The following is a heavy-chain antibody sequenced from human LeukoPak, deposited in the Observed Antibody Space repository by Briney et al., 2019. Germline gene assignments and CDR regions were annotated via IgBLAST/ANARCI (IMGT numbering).Heavy chain of an antibody. J-gene: IGHJ6*03. D-gene: IGHD2-2*01. V-gene: IGHV3-11*01. Sequence: GGSLRLSCAASGFTFSDYYMSWIRQAPGKGLEWVSYISSSGSTIYYADSVKGRFTISGDNAKNSLYLQMNSLRAEDTAVYYCARVGGYCSSTSCHHMDVWGKGTTVTVSS. CDR3: ARVGGYCSSTSCHHMDV. CDR2: ISSSGSTI. CDR1: GFTFSDYY.